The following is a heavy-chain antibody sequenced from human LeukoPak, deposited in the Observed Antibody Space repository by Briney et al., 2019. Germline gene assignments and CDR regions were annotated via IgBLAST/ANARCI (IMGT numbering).Heavy chain of an antibody. Sequence: SETLSLTCNVFGASVSSGSYYWSWIRQPPGKGLEWIGEIYHSGSTNYNPSLKSRVTISVDKSKNQFSLKLSSVTAADTAVYYCARDYNAVHYDSSGYYYRDAFDIWGQGTMVTVSS. V-gene: IGHV4-39*07. D-gene: IGHD3-22*01. CDR2: IYHSGST. J-gene: IGHJ3*02. CDR3: ARDYNAVHYDSSGYYYRDAFDI. CDR1: GASVSSGSYY.